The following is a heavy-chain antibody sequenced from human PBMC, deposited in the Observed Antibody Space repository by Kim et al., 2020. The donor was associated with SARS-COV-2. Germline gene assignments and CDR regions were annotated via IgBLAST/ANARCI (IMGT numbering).Heavy chain of an antibody. V-gene: IGHV5-51*01. CDR3: ARSAGPNDYYFYY. Sequence: GESLKISCKGSEYTFPTYWIGWVRQMPGKGLEWMGIIYPGDSDTRYSPSFQGHVTISADKSTTTAYLQWSSLKASDTAMYYCARSAGPNDYYFYYWGQGT. J-gene: IGHJ4*02. CDR1: EYTFPTYW. CDR2: IYPGDSDT. D-gene: IGHD3-10*01.